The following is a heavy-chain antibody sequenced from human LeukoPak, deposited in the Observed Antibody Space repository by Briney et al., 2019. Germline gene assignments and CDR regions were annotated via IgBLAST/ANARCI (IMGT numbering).Heavy chain of an antibody. D-gene: IGHD3-10*01. V-gene: IGHV4-4*07. CDR1: GSSISSYY. CDR3: ARGNYYGSGSYYNPLADYYYGMDV. CDR2: IYTSGST. J-gene: IGHJ6*02. Sequence: SETLSLTCTVSGSSISSYYWSWIRQPAGKGLEWIGRIYTSGSTNYNPSLKSRVTMSVDTPKNQFSLKLSSVTAADTAVYYCARGNYYGSGSYYNPLADYYYGMDVWGQGTTVTVSS.